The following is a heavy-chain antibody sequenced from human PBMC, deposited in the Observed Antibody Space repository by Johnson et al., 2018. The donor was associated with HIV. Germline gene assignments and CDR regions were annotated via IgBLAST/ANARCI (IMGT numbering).Heavy chain of an antibody. Sequence: QVQLVESGGGLVQPGGSLRLSCAASGFTFSSYGMLWVRQAPGKGLEWVAVISYDGNNKYYADYVKGRFTISRDNSKNTLYLQMNSLRAEDTALYYCARVSDDYGGNPAAWGAFDVWGQGTMVTVSS. D-gene: IGHD4-23*01. CDR2: ISYDGNNK. V-gene: IGHV3-30*03. CDR1: GFTFSSYG. CDR3: ARVSDDYGGNPAAWGAFDV. J-gene: IGHJ3*01.